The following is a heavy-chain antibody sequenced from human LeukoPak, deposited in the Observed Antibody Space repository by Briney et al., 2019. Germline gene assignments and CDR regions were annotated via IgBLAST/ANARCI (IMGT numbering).Heavy chain of an antibody. D-gene: IGHD2-15*01. CDR3: ARRGYCSGGSCYPVDY. J-gene: IGHJ4*02. CDR2: IYYSGST. V-gene: IGHV4-39*07. Sequence: SETLSLTCTVSGGSISSSSYYWGWIRQPPGKGLEWIGSIYYSGSTYYNPSLKSRVTISVDTSKNQFSLKLSSVTAADTAVYYCARRGYCSGGSCYPVDYWGQGTLVTVSS. CDR1: GGSISSSSYY.